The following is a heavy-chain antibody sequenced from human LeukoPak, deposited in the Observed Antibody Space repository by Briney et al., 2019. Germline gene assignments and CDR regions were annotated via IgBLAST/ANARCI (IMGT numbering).Heavy chain of an antibody. Sequence: GGSLRLSCAASGFTFSSYAMHWVRQAPGKGLEWVAVISYDGRNKYYADSVKGRFTISRDNSKNTLYLQMNSLRAEDTAVYYCARDSTPRYYDILTGYYTAVGYFDYWGQRTLVTVSS. V-gene: IGHV3-30*04. CDR3: ARDSTPRYYDILTGYYTAVGYFDY. CDR1: GFTFSSYA. CDR2: ISYDGRNK. J-gene: IGHJ4*02. D-gene: IGHD3-9*01.